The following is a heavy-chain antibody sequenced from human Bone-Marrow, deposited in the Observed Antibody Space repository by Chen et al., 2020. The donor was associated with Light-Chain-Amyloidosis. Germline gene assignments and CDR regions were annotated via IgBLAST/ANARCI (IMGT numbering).Heavy chain of an antibody. CDR2: ISPSGGRT. D-gene: IGHD3-3*01. CDR3: AKDGKEWLPDA. CDR1: GFSFSNYA. Sequence: EVQLLESGGGLVQPGGSLRLSCAASGFSFSNYAMSWVRQAPGKGLEWVSAISPSGGRTYYADSVKGRLTISRDNSENTLYLQMNSLRVEDTAVYYCAKDGKEWLPDAWGQGPLVTVSS. J-gene: IGHJ5*02. V-gene: IGHV3-23*01.